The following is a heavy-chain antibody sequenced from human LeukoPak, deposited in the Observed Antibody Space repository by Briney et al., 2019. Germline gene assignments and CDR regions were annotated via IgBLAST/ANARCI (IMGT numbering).Heavy chain of an antibody. D-gene: IGHD4/OR15-4a*01. V-gene: IGHV4-34*01. CDR2: INHSGST. CDR1: GGSFSGYY. Sequence: PSETLSLTCAVYGGSFSGYYWSWIRQPPGKGLEWIGEINHSGSTNYNPSLKSRVTISVDTSKNQFSLKLSSVTAADTAVYYCARGVLALTRAPDYWGQGTLVTVSS. CDR3: ARGVLALTRAPDY. J-gene: IGHJ4*02.